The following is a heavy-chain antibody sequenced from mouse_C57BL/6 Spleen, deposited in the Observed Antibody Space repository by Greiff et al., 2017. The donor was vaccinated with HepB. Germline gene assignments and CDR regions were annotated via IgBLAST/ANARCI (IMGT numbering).Heavy chain of an antibody. V-gene: IGHV1-76*01. CDR1: GYTFTDYY. CDR2: IYPGSGNT. D-gene: IGHD1-1*01. CDR3: AGNYGSSSDY. J-gene: IGHJ2*01. Sequence: VKLVESGAELVRPGASVKLSCKASGYTFTDYYINWVKQRPGQGLEWIARIYPGSGNTYYNEKFKGKATLTAEKSSSTAYMQISSLTSEDSAVYICAGNYGSSSDYWGQGTTLTVSS.